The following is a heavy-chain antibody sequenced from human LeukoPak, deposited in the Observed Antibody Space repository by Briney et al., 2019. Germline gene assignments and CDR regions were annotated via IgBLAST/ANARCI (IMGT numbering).Heavy chain of an antibody. CDR1: GFTFSGSA. Sequence: TGGSLRLSCAASGFTFSGSAMHWVRQASGKGLEWVGRIRSKANSYATAYAASVKGRFTISRDDSKNTAYLQMNSLRTEDTAVYDCTRHRSRGWYNWFDPWGQGTLVTVSS. D-gene: IGHD6-19*01. CDR3: TRHRSRGWYNWFDP. J-gene: IGHJ5*02. CDR2: IRSKANSYAT. V-gene: IGHV3-73*01.